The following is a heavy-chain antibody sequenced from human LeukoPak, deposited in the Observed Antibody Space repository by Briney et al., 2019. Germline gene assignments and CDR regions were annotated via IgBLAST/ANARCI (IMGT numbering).Heavy chain of an antibody. V-gene: IGHV6-1*01. CDR1: GDSVSSNSAA. CDR2: TYYRSKWYN. J-gene: IGHJ4*02. CDR3: ARGRLRFLEWSPTFDY. D-gene: IGHD3-3*01. Sequence: SQTLSLTCAISGDSVSSNSAAWNWIRQSPSRGLEWLGRTYYRSKWYNDYAISMKSRMTINPDTSKNQFSLKLTSVTAADTAVYYCARGRLRFLEWSPTFDYWGQGTLVTVSS.